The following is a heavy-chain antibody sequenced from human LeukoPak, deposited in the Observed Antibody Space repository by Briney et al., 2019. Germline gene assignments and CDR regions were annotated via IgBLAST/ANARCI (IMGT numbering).Heavy chain of an antibody. D-gene: IGHD3-10*01. J-gene: IGHJ4*02. CDR3: ASDREYYYGSGSFDY. CDR1: GFTFSSYT. V-gene: IGHV3-21*01. Sequence: GGSLRLSCAASGFTFSSYTMNWVRQAPGKGLEGGSSIAGSSGYISYADSVKGRFTISRDNAKKSLYLQMTSLRAEDTAVYHCASDREYYYGSGSFDYWGQGTLVTVSS. CDR2: IAGSSGYI.